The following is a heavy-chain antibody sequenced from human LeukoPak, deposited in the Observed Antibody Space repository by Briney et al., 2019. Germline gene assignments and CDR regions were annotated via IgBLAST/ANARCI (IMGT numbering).Heavy chain of an antibody. J-gene: IGHJ5*02. D-gene: IGHD2-2*02. V-gene: IGHV4-59*01. Sequence: PSETLSLTCTVSGGSISSYYWSWIRQPPGKGLEWIGYIYYSGSTNYNPSLESRVTISVDTSKNQFSLKLSSVTAADTAVYYCATVGYCSSTSCYKDHNWFDPWGQGTLVTVSS. CDR1: GGSISSYY. CDR2: IYYSGST. CDR3: ATVGYCSSTSCYKDHNWFDP.